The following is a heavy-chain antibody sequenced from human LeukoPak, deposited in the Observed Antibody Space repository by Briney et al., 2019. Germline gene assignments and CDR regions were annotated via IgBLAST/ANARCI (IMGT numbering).Heavy chain of an antibody. CDR3: AKSLRYYYDSSGYYYMATFDY. Sequence: ASVKVSCKASGYTFTSYYMHWVRQAPGQGLEWMGIINPSGGSTSYAQKFQGRVTMTRDTSTSTVYMELSSLRSEDTAVYYCAKSLRYYYDSSGYYYMATFDYWGQGTLVTVSS. D-gene: IGHD3-22*01. V-gene: IGHV1-46*01. CDR2: INPSGGST. J-gene: IGHJ4*02. CDR1: GYTFTSYY.